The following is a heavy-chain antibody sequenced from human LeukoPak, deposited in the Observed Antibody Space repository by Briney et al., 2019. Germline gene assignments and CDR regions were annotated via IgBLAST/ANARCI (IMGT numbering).Heavy chain of an antibody. V-gene: IGHV3-21*01. Sequence: GGSLRLSCAASGFTFSSYAMSWVRQAPGKGLEWVSSISSSSSYIYYADSVKGRFTISRDNAKNSLYLQMNSLRAEDTAVYYCARRVSAIFGVVIIEPRYGMDVWGQGTTVTVSS. CDR2: ISSSSSYI. CDR3: ARRVSAIFGVVIIEPRYGMDV. CDR1: GFTFSSYA. D-gene: IGHD3-3*01. J-gene: IGHJ6*02.